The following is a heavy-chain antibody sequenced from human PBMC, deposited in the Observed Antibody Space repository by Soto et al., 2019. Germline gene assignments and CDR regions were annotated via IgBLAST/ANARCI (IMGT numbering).Heavy chain of an antibody. D-gene: IGHD1-26*01. V-gene: IGHV1-18*04. CDR2: ISVNNENI. CDR1: GYTFSRYG. J-gene: IGHJ6*01. Sequence: QVQLVQSGAEMNKPGASVKVSCQASGYTFSRYGISWVRQAPGQGLEWMGWISVNNENIKYEQKLQGRGTMTTDTFTSTAYMELRSLRSDDTAVYSCARPRVLGPTGYYYGLAVWRQGTTVTFSS. CDR3: ARPRVLGPTGYYYGLAV.